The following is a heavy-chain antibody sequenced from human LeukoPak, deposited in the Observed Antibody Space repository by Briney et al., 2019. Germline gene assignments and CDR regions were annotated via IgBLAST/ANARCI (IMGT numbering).Heavy chain of an antibody. Sequence: TGGSLRLSCAASEFTFSRYGMNWVRQAPGKGLEWVSSISSSSSYIYYADSVKGRFTISRDNSKNTLYLQMNSLRAEDTAVYYCAKDPDCTSGVCYTFFDYWGRGTLVTVSS. D-gene: IGHD2-8*01. V-gene: IGHV3-21*04. J-gene: IGHJ4*02. CDR3: AKDPDCTSGVCYTFFDY. CDR1: EFTFSRYG. CDR2: ISSSSSYI.